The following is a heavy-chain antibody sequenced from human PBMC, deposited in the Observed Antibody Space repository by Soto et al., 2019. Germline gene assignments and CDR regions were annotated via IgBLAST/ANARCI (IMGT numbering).Heavy chain of an antibody. CDR3: AKDPDYGDYVTYFDY. D-gene: IGHD4-17*01. V-gene: IGHV3-30*04. Sequence: PGGSLRLSCSASGFTFSAYTMHWVRQAPGKGLECVAVISNAGRNIHFADSVKGRFTISRDNSKNTLYLQMNSLRAEDTAVYYCAKDPDYGDYVTYFDYWGQGTLVTVSS. CDR1: GFTFSAYT. J-gene: IGHJ4*02. CDR2: ISNAGRNI.